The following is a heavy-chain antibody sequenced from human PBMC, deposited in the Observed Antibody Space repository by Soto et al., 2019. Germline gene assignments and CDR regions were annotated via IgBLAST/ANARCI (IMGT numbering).Heavy chain of an antibody. V-gene: IGHV3-30*18. J-gene: IGHJ4*02. D-gene: IGHD3-16*02. Sequence: QVQLVESGGGVVQPGRSLRLSCAVSGFTFSTYGMHWVRQAPGKGLEWVAVISYDGSNRYYADSVKGRFTISRDNSKNTRYLQMDSLRAEDTAVYYCAKGSRTFDYDWGTYRYDFDYWGQGTLVTVSS. CDR2: ISYDGSNR. CDR3: AKGSRTFDYDWGTYRYDFDY. CDR1: GFTFSTYG.